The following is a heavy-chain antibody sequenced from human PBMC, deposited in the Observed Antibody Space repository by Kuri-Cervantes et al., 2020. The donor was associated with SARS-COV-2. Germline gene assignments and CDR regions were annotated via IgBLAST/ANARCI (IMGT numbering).Heavy chain of an antibody. Sequence: GGFLRLSCAASGFTFSIYAMSWVRQAPGKGLVWVSRINGDGSSTSYADSVKGRFTISRDNGKNSLYLQMNSLRAEDTAVYYCARVGTSTGYYFDYWGQGTLVTVSS. CDR2: INGDGSST. CDR3: ARVGTSTGYYFDY. D-gene: IGHD2-2*01. V-gene: IGHV3-74*01. J-gene: IGHJ4*02. CDR1: GFTFSIYA.